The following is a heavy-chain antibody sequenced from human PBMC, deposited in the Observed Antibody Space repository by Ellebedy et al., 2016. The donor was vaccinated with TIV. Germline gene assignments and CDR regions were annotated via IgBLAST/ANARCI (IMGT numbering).Heavy chain of an antibody. CDR3: ATHYDILPGQYRGFDY. V-gene: IGHV3-23*01. CDR2: ISASGTNI. J-gene: IGHJ4*02. Sequence: GESLKISCAASGFTFSSYGMHWVRQAPGRGPEWVAAISASGTNIYYADSVKGRFTISRDNSKNTMYLEMNSLRAEDTALYYCATHYDILPGQYRGFDYWGQGTLVTVSS. D-gene: IGHD3-9*01. CDR1: GFTFSSYG.